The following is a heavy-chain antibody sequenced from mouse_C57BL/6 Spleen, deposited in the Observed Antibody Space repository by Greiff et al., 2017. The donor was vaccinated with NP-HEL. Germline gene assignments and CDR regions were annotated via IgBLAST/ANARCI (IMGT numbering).Heavy chain of an antibody. Sequence: VQLQQSGAELVRPGASVTLSCKASGYTFTDYEMHWVKQTPVHGLEWIGAIDPETGGTAYNQKFKGKAILTADKSSSTAYMELRSLTSEDSAVYCCTRWGHWYFDVWGTGTTVTVSS. V-gene: IGHV1-15*01. CDR1: GYTFTDYE. CDR3: TRWGHWYFDV. J-gene: IGHJ1*03. CDR2: IDPETGGT.